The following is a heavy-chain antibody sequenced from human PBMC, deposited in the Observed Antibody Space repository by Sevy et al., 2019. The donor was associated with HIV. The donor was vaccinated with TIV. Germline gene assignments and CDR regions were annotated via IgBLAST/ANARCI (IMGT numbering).Heavy chain of an antibody. Sequence: GGSLRLSCAASGFTFSSFGMHWVRQAPGKGLEWVAIISHDGSNKIYADSVKGRFTISRDNSKNTLYLQMDSLRADDTAVYYCAKQGGYCSNGVCYRAFDYWGQGTPVTVSS. CDR3: AKQGGYCSNGVCYRAFDY. CDR1: GFTFSSFG. V-gene: IGHV3-30*18. J-gene: IGHJ4*02. CDR2: ISHDGSNK. D-gene: IGHD2-8*01.